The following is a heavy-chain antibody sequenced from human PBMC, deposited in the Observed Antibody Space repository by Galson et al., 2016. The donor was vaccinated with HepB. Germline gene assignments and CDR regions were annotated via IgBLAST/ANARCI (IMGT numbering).Heavy chain of an antibody. J-gene: IGHJ6*02. Sequence: SLRLSCAASGFTFSHYAMAWVRQAPGKGLEWVSTIGGGGGITHYADSVKGRFTISRDNSKNILFLHMAGLRVEDTAVYYCVTPSPVYFGDAGHYNFGMDVWGRGTAVTVSS. V-gene: IGHV3-23*01. D-gene: IGHD3-9*01. CDR1: GFTFSHYA. CDR3: VTPSPVYFGDAGHYNFGMDV. CDR2: IGGGGGIT.